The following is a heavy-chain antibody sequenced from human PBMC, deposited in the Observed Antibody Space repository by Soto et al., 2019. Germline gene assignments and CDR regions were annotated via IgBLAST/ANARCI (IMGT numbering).Heavy chain of an antibody. CDR1: RFTFSSYG. CDR2: ISYDGSNK. V-gene: IGHV3-30*18. J-gene: IGHJ6*02. D-gene: IGHD6-13*01. Sequence: QVQLVESGGGVVQPGRSLRLSCAASRFTFSSYGIHWVRQAPGKGLEWVAVISYDGSNKYYADSVKGRFTISRDNSKDTLYLQMGSLRAKDSAVYFCAKASSSWDGYYCYGMDVWGPGTTVTVSS. CDR3: AKASSSWDGYYCYGMDV.